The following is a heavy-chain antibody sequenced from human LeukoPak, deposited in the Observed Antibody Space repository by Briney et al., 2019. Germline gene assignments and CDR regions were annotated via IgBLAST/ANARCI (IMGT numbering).Heavy chain of an antibody. Sequence: PSETLSLTCTVSGGSISGYYWSWVRQPAGKGLEWIGRIYTTGYSNYNPSLQSRVTMSVDTSKNQFSLRLTSVTAADTAVYYCARDRRYFDSSGFYSWLDPWGQGTLVTVSS. J-gene: IGHJ5*02. V-gene: IGHV4-4*07. CDR2: IYTTGYS. CDR1: GGSISGYY. CDR3: ARDRRYFDSSGFYSWLDP. D-gene: IGHD3-22*01.